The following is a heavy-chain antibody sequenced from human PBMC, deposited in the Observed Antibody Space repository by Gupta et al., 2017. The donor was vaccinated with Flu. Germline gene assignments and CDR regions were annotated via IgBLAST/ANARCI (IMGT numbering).Heavy chain of an antibody. J-gene: IGHJ4*02. CDR3: TTVRYCSSTSCYRFDY. CDR1: GLTFSNAW. V-gene: IGHV3-15*01. Sequence: EVQLVESGGGLVKPGGSLRLSCAASGLTFSNAWMSWVRQAPGKGLEWVGRIKSKTDGGTTDYAAPVKGRFTISRDDSKNTRYLQMKSLKTEDTAVYYCTTVRYCSSTSCYRFDYWGQGSLVTVSS. CDR2: IKSKTDGGTT. D-gene: IGHD2-2*02.